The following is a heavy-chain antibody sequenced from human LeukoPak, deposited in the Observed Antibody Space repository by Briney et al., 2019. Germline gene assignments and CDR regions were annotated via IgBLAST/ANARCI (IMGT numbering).Heavy chain of an antibody. J-gene: IGHJ6*02. CDR3: ARAPGAIAAAYGMDV. Sequence: GGSLRLSCAASGFTFSSYWMSWVRQAPGKGLEWVANIKQDGSEKYYVDSVKGRFTISRDNAKNSLYLQMNSLRAEDTAVYYCARAPGAIAAAYGMDVWGQGTTVTVSS. D-gene: IGHD6-13*01. CDR1: GFTFSSYW. CDR2: IKQDGSEK. V-gene: IGHV3-7*01.